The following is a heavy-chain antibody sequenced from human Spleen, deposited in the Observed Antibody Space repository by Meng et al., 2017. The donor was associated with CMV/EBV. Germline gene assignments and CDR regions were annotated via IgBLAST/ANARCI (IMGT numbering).Heavy chain of an antibody. D-gene: IGHD2-21*01. V-gene: IGHV3-23*01. CDR1: GLTFSSYG. J-gene: IGHJ4*02. CDR2: IGASAGGT. Sequence: GGSLRLSCEASGLTFSSYGMSWVRQAPGKGLEWVSAIGASAGGTYYADSVKGRFTISRDNAKNTLYLQMNSLRAEDTAVYYCAKYSAVGERLYYFDYWGQGTLGTVSS. CDR3: AKYSAVGERLYYFDY.